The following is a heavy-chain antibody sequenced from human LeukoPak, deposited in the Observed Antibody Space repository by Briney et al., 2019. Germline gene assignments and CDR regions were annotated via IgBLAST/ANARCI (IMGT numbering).Heavy chain of an antibody. J-gene: IGHJ6*02. D-gene: IGHD3-3*01. CDR3: ASSTIPLSQRIYYYGMDV. CDR2: IIPIFGIA. CDR1: GGTFSSYA. Sequence: GASVKVSCKASGGTFSSYAISWVRQAPGQRLEWMGRIIPIFGIANYAQKFQGRVTITADKSTSTAYMELSSLRSEDTAVYYCASSTIPLSQRIYYYGMDVWGQGTTVTVSS. V-gene: IGHV1-69*04.